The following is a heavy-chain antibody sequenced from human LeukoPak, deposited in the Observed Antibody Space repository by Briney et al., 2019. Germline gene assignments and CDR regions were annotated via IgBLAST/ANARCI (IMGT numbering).Heavy chain of an antibody. CDR1: GFTFSSYA. Sequence: GGSLRLSCAASGFTFSSYAMHWVRQAPGRGLEWVAVISYDGSNKYYADSVKGRFTISRDNSKNTLYLQMNSLRAEDTAVYYCAKELYCSGGSCPNWFDPWGQGTLVTVSS. CDR3: AKELYCSGGSCPNWFDP. J-gene: IGHJ5*02. V-gene: IGHV3-30-3*01. CDR2: ISYDGSNK. D-gene: IGHD2-15*01.